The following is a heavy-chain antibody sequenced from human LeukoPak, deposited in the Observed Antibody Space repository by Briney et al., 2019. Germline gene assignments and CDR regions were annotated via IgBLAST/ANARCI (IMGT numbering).Heavy chain of an antibody. CDR2: IKLDGSEK. J-gene: IGHJ4*02. CDR3: ARDQYDTWSRRGNFDS. D-gene: IGHD3-3*01. Sequence: GGSLRLSCVASGFTFRKYWMSWVRQAPGKGLEWVANIKLDGSEKNYVDSVKGRFTISRDNTKNSLYLQMNSLRVEDTAVFYCARDQYDTWSRRGNFDSWGQGTLVIVSS. CDR1: GFTFRKYW. V-gene: IGHV3-7*03.